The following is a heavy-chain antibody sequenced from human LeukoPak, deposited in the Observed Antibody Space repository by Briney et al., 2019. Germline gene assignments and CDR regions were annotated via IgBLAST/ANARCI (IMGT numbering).Heavy chain of an antibody. CDR3: ARSVRGVIEYYFDY. CDR2: INHSGST. V-gene: IGHV4-39*07. D-gene: IGHD3-10*01. Sequence: PSETLSLTCTVSGGSISSGDYYWSWIRQPPGKGLEWIGEINHSGSTNYNPSLKSRVTISVDTSKNQFSLKLSSVTAADTAVYYCARSVRGVIEYYFDYWGQGTLVTVSS. CDR1: GGSISSGDYY. J-gene: IGHJ4*02.